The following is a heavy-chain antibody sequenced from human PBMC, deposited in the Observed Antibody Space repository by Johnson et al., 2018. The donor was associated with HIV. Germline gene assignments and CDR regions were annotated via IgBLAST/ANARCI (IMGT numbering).Heavy chain of an antibody. V-gene: IGHV3-30*14. CDR1: GFTFSSYA. CDR3: ARGSGSSIAARGAFDI. J-gene: IGHJ3*02. Sequence: QVQLVESGGGVVQPGRSLRLSCAASGFTFSSYAMHWVRQAPGKGLEWVAVISYDGSNKYYADSVKGRFTISRDNSKNKLYLQMNSLRAGDTAVYYCARGSGSSIAARGAFDIWGQGTMVTVSS. D-gene: IGHD6-6*01. CDR2: ISYDGSNK.